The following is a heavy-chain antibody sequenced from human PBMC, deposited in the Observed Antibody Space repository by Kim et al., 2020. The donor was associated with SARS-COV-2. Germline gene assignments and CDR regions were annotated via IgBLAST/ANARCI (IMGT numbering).Heavy chain of an antibody. D-gene: IGHD6-13*01. CDR3: AKVGPSSSWYGHSTGNWYFDL. J-gene: IGHJ2*01. CDR2: ISGDGGST. CDR1: GFTFDDYA. V-gene: IGHV3-43*02. Sequence: GGSLRLSCAASGFTFDDYAMHWVRQAPGKGLEWVSLISGDGGSTYYADSVKGRFTISRDNSKNSLYLQMNSLRTEDTALYYCAKVGPSSSWYGHSTGNWYFDLWGRGTLVTVSS.